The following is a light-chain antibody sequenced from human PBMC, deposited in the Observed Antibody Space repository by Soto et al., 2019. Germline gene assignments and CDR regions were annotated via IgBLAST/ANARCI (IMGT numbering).Light chain of an antibody. CDR2: STS. J-gene: IGLJ1*01. V-gene: IGLV8-61*01. CDR1: SGSVSTANN. CDR3: ALFMGNGISV. Sequence: QTVVTQEPSVSVSPGGTVTLTCGLISGSVSTANNPNWYQQTPGQAPRTLIYSTSTRSSGVPDRSSGSILGNKAALTITGAQADDESDYYCALFMGNGISVFGTGTKLTVL.